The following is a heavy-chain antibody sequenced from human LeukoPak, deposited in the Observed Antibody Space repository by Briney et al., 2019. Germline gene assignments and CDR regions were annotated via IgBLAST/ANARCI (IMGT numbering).Heavy chain of an antibody. Sequence: ASVKVSCKASGYTFTCYYMHWVRQAPGQGLEWMGRINPNSGGTNYAQKFQGRVTMTRDTSISTAYMELSRLRSDDTAVYYCARDRGVTMIVVADNWFDPWGQGTLVTVSS. J-gene: IGHJ5*02. CDR1: GYTFTCYY. CDR2: INPNSGGT. V-gene: IGHV1-2*06. CDR3: ARDRGVTMIVVADNWFDP. D-gene: IGHD3-22*01.